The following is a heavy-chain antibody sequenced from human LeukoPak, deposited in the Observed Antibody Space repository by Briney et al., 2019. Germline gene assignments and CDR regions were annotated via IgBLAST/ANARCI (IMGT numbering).Heavy chain of an antibody. D-gene: IGHD4-17*01. J-gene: IGHJ4*02. V-gene: IGHV3-21*01. CDR1: GFTFSSYS. CDR3: ARDFDKVHDYGAPSGDY. CDR2: ISSSSSYI. Sequence: PGGSLRLSCAASGFTFSSYSMNWVHQAPGKGLEWVSSISSSSSYIYYADSVKGRFTISRDNAKNSLYLQMNSLRAEDTAVYYCARDFDKVHDYGAPSGDYWGQGTLVTVSS.